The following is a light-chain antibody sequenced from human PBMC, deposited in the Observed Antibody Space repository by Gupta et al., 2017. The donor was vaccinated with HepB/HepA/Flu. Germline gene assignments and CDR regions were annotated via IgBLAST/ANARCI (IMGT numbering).Light chain of an antibody. CDR2: DAA. Sequence: EIVFTQSPATLSLSHGERATLSCRASQSVSKDLAWYQQKPGQAPRLLIYDAANRAPGSPARWCGSGDGTDFTLTISSREQEDFAVYYCQQRGSWPFLTFGGGTKVKIK. J-gene: IGKJ4*02. CDR3: QQRGSWPFLT. CDR1: QSVSKD. V-gene: IGKV3-11*01.